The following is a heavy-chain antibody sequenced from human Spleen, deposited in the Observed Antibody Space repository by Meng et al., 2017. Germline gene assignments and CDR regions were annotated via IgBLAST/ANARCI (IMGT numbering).Heavy chain of an antibody. V-gene: IGHV3-73*01. CDR2: IYSKGSSYAT. J-gene: IGHJ4*02. CDR3: TKLSDWDTSFDY. D-gene: IGHD6-19*01. Sequence: GESLKISCAASGFSFSDYWMHWVRQASGKGLEWVGRIYSKGSSYATAYAASVKGRFTISRDDSQNTAYLQMNSLKTEDTAVYYCTKLSDWDTSFDYWGQGALVTVSS. CDR1: GFSFSDYW.